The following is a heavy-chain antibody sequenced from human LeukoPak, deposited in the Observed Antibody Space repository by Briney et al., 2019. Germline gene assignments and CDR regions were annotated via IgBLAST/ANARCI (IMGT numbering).Heavy chain of an antibody. V-gene: IGHV3-74*01. Sequence: GGSLRLSCAASGFTFSNYMMHWVRQAPGKGLVWVSRIKSDGITITYADSVKGRFTISRDNAKNTLYLQLNSLRAEDTAVYYCLRDLNWSLDQWGQGTLVTVSS. CDR2: IKSDGITI. J-gene: IGHJ4*02. CDR1: GFTFSNYM. CDR3: LRDLNWSLDQ. D-gene: IGHD1-20*01.